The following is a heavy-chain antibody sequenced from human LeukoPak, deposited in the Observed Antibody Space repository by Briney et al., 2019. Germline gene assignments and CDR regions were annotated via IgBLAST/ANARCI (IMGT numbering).Heavy chain of an antibody. CDR3: ARVPYDSSGYYYGYYLDY. CDR1: GYTLSSNY. Sequence: ASVKVSCKASGYTLSSNYMHSVRQAPGQGLEWMGIINPSGGSTGYAQKFQGRVTMTRDTSTSTVYMELSSLRFEDTAVYYCARVPYDSSGYYYGYYLDYWGQGTLVTVSS. V-gene: IGHV1-46*01. CDR2: INPSGGST. D-gene: IGHD3-22*01. J-gene: IGHJ4*02.